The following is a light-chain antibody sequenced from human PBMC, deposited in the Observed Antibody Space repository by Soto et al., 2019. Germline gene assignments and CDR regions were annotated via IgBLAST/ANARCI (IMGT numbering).Light chain of an antibody. J-gene: IGLJ2*01. CDR1: SSDVGGYNY. CDR2: EVS. CDR3: NSYASSSTLV. V-gene: IGLV2-14*01. Sequence: QSALTQPASASGSPGQSITISCTGTSSDVGGYNYVSWYQHHPGKAPKLMIYEVSNRPSGVSNRFSGSKSGNTASLTISGLQAEDEADYYCNSYASSSTLVFGGGTKLTVL.